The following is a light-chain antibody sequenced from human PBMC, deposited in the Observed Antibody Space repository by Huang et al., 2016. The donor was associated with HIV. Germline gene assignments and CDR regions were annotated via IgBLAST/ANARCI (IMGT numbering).Light chain of an antibody. V-gene: IGKV3-20*01. Sequence: EIVLTQSPGTLSLSPGERATLSCRASLSVSSSYLAWYQHKPGQAPRLLIYGVSSRAPGIPDRCSGSGSGTDFTLTISRLEPEDFAVYYCQEFGTSDRTFGQGTKVEV. CDR1: LSVSSSY. J-gene: IGKJ1*01. CDR2: GVS. CDR3: QEFGTSDRT.